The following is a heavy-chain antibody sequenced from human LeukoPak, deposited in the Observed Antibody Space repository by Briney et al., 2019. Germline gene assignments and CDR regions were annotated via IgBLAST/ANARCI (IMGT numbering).Heavy chain of an antibody. J-gene: IGHJ4*02. D-gene: IGHD6-13*01. CDR2: IGRSGDST. Sequence: GGSLRLSCAATGFTFSTYGMTWVRQAPGKGLEWVSGIGRSGDSTYYEDSVKGRFTISRDNSKNTVYLQMNSLRGEDTAVYYCAKDRQQLANLEYWGQGTLVTVSS. CDR1: GFTFSTYG. CDR3: AKDRQQLANLEY. V-gene: IGHV3-23*01.